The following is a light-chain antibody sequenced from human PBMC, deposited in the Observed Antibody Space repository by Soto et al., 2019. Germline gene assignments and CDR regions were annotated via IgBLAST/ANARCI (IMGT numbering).Light chain of an antibody. V-gene: IGKV3-15*01. Sequence: ERVMTQTPATPSVSPGERATLSCRASQSVSSDLAWYQQKPGQVPRLLIYGAFTRATGVPARFSGSGSGTEFTLTISSLQSEDFAVYYCQQYNNWPLTFGGGTKVEI. CDR3: QQYNNWPLT. J-gene: IGKJ4*01. CDR2: GAF. CDR1: QSVSSD.